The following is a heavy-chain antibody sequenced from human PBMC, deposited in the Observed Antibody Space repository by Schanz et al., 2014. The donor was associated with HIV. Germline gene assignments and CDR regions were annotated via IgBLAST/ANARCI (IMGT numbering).Heavy chain of an antibody. Sequence: EVQLLESGGGLEQPGGSLRLSCAASGFTFRNYAMSXXXXAQGTRQGGLPPKQVKSDRYATEYAASVTGRFTISRDDSKNSVYLQMNSLNIEDTAVYYCRGYRFYYGVDFWGQGTTVTVS. J-gene: IGHJ6*02. CDR2: KQVKSDRYAT. CDR1: GFTFRNYA. CDR3: RGYRFYYGVDF. V-gene: IGHV3-72*01. D-gene: IGHD5-18*01.